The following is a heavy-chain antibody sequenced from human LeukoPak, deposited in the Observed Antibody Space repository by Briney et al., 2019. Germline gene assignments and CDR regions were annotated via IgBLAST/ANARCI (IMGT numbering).Heavy chain of an antibody. J-gene: IGHJ6*03. CDR2: INVDSGGT. CDR3: ARDEGYYNYMDV. CDR1: RYSFTGYY. V-gene: IGHV1-2*02. Sequence: ASVKVSCKASRYSFTGYYMHWVRLAPGQGLEWMGWINVDSGGTKYAEKFQGGVTMTRDTSISTAYMELSRLRSDDTAVYYCARDEGYYNYMDVWGKGTTVSVSS.